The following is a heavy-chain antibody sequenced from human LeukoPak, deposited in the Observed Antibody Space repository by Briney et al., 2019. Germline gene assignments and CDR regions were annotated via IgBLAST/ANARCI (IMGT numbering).Heavy chain of an antibody. D-gene: IGHD5-12*01. CDR1: GFTFSNYW. CDR2: VNSDGSGT. CDR3: ARESKYSGYPFDY. V-gene: IGHV3-74*01. Sequence: QPGGSLRLSCAASGFTFSNYWMHWVRQAPGKGLVWLARVNSDGSGTTYADSVKGRFTISRDNAKNTLYLQMNSLRAEDTAIYYCARESKYSGYPFDYWGQGTLVTVSS. J-gene: IGHJ4*02.